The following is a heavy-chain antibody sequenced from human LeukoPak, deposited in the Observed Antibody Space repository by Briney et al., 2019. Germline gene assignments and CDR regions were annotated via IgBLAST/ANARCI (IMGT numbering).Heavy chain of an antibody. Sequence: ASVKLSCKVSGYTLTELSMHLVRQAPGKGLGRKGGFDPEDGETIYAQKFQGRVTMAEDTSTDTAYMELSSLRSEDTAVYYCATRYCSSTSCYRNYYYGIDVWSKGTTVTVSS. CDR1: GYTLTELS. CDR2: FDPEDGET. D-gene: IGHD2-2*01. J-gene: IGHJ6*04. V-gene: IGHV1-24*01. CDR3: ATRYCSSTSCYRNYYYGIDV.